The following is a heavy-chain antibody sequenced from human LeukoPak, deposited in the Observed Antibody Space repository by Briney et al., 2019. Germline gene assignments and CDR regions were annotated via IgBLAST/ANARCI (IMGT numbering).Heavy chain of an antibody. Sequence: QTGGSLRLSCAASGYTFSSYSMTWVRQAPGKGLEWVSSISSSSSYIYYADSVKGRFTISRDNAKNSLYLQMNSLRAEDTAVYYCASSSSGSQDRDYWGQGTLVTVSS. V-gene: IGHV3-21*01. J-gene: IGHJ4*02. CDR1: GYTFSSYS. D-gene: IGHD3-22*01. CDR2: ISSSSSYI. CDR3: ASSSSGSQDRDY.